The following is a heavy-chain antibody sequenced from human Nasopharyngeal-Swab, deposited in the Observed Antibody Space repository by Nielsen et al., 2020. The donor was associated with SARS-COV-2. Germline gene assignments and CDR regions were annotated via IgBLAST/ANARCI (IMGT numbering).Heavy chain of an antibody. CDR2: INPNSGGT. CDR3: ARNDSSGYGY. J-gene: IGHJ4*02. Sequence: ALQAPGQGLEWMGRINPNSGGTNYAQKFQGRVTMTRDTSISTAYMELSRLRSDDTAVYYCARNDSSGYGYWGQGTLVTVSS. D-gene: IGHD3-22*01. V-gene: IGHV1-2*06.